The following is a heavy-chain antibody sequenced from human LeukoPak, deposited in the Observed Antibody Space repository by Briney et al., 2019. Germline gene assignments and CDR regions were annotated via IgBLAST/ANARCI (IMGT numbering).Heavy chain of an antibody. CDR1: GYTFTGYY. Sequence: ASVKVSCKASGYTFTGYYIHWVRQAPGQGLERMGWINPNSGGTNYAQKFQGRVTMTRDTSISTAYMELSRLRSDDTAVYYCARIVATSNYWGQGTLVTVSS. V-gene: IGHV1-2*02. J-gene: IGHJ4*02. D-gene: IGHD5-12*01. CDR3: ARIVATSNY. CDR2: INPNSGGT.